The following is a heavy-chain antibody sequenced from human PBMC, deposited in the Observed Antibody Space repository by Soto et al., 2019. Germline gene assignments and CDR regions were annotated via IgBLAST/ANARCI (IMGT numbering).Heavy chain of an antibody. CDR1: GFPISNFY. V-gene: IGHV4-59*08. D-gene: IGHD3-9*01. Sequence: SETLSLTCTFSGFPISNFYWSWIRQPPGKGLEWIGYVYYTGSTSYNPSLKRRVTFSADSSRGQFSLRLNSVTAADTAVYYCARTVLGPDLLADSFVDYYYYMDVWGQGTTVTVSS. CDR2: VYYTGST. CDR3: ARTVLGPDLLADSFVDYYYYMDV. J-gene: IGHJ6*03.